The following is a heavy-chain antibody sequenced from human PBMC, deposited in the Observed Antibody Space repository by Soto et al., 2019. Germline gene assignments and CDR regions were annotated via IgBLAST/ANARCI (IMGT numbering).Heavy chain of an antibody. CDR3: AASYCSCTSCYIFDY. CDR2: IKQDGSEK. D-gene: IGHD2-2*02. J-gene: IGHJ4*02. Sequence: EVQLVESGGGLVQPGGSRRLSCAASGFTFSSYWMSWVRQAPGKGLEWVANIKQDGSEKYYVDSVKGRFIISRDNAKNSLYLQMNGLRAEDTAVYYCAASYCSCTSCYIFDYWGQGTLVTVSS. CDR1: GFTFSSYW. V-gene: IGHV3-7*01.